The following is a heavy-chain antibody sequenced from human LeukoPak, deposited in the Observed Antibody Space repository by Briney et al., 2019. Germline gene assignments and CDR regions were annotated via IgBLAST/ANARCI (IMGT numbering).Heavy chain of an antibody. Sequence: GSSVKVSCKASGGTFTSYAISWVRQAPGQGLEWMGGIIPIFGTANYAQKFPGRVTITAAESTSTAYMELSSLRSEDTAVYYCAREWDIVVVPAADYYGMDVWGQGTTVTVSS. CDR3: AREWDIVVVPAADYYGMDV. J-gene: IGHJ6*02. V-gene: IGHV1-69*01. CDR2: IIPIFGTA. D-gene: IGHD2-2*01. CDR1: GGTFTSYA.